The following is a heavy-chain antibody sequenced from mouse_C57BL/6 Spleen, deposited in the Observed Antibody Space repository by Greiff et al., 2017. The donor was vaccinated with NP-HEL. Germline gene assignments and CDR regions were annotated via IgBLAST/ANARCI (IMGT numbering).Heavy chain of an antibody. J-gene: IGHJ4*01. Sequence: VQLQQSGPELVKPGASVKIPCKASGYTFTDYNMDWVKQSHGKSLEWIGDINPNNGGTIYNQKFKGKATLTVDKSSSTAYMELRSLTSEDTAVYYCASGLRDYYAMDYWGQGTSVTVSS. CDR1: GYTFTDYN. D-gene: IGHD3-1*01. CDR3: ASGLRDYYAMDY. CDR2: INPNNGGT. V-gene: IGHV1-18*01.